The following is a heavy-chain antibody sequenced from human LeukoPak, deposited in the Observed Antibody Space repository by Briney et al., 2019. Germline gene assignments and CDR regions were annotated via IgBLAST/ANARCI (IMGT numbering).Heavy chain of an antibody. J-gene: IGHJ4*02. CDR1: GYTFTGYY. Sequence: ASVKVSCKASGYTFTGYYMHWVRQAPGQGLEWMGWINPNNGGTNYAQKFQGRVTMTRDTSINTAYMELSSLGSDDTAVYFCARVSKSANPGGWGQGTLVTASS. D-gene: IGHD4/OR15-4a*01. CDR3: ARVSKSANPGG. V-gene: IGHV1-2*02. CDR2: INPNNGGT.